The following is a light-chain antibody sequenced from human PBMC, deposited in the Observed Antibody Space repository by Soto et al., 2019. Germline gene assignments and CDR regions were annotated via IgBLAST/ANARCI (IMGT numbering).Light chain of an antibody. CDR3: QQYGSSPLT. CDR2: GAS. J-gene: IGKJ4*01. Sequence: ELVLTQSPGTVSLSPGERATLSCRASQSISSSYLAWYQQKPGQAPRLLIHGASSRATGIPDRFSGSESGTAFTLTISRLEPEDFGVYYCQQYGSSPLTFGGGTKVEIK. CDR1: QSISSSY. V-gene: IGKV3-20*01.